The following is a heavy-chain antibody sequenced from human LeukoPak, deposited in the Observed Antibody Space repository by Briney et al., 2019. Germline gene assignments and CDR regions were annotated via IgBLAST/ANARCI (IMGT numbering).Heavy chain of an antibody. CDR1: GGTISSGSYY. V-gene: IGHV4-61*02. Sequence: SQTLSLTCTVSGGTISSGSYYWSWIRQPAGKGLEWIGRIYTNGNTNYNPSLKSRVTISVDTSKNQFSLKLSSVTAADTAVYYCAREAITIFGVVVDYWGQGTLVTVSS. CDR2: IYTNGNT. CDR3: AREAITIFGVVVDY. D-gene: IGHD3-3*01. J-gene: IGHJ4*02.